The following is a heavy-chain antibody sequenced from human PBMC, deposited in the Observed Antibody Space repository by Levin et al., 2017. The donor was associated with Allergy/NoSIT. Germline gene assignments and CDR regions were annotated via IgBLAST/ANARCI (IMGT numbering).Heavy chain of an antibody. V-gene: IGHV3-15*01. J-gene: IGHJ4*02. CDR3: TTEAGEYSSGWDIDY. CDR1: GFTFSNAW. D-gene: IGHD6-19*01. CDR2: IKSKTDGGTT. Sequence: PGGSLRLSCAASGFTFSNAWMSWVRQAPGKGLEWVGRIKSKTDGGTTDYAAPVKGRFTISRDDSKNTLYLQMNSLKTEDTAVYYCTTEAGEYSSGWDIDYWGQGTLVTVSS.